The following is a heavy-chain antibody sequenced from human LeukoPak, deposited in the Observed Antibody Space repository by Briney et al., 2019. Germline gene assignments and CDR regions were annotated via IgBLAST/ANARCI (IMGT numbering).Heavy chain of an antibody. D-gene: IGHD4-17*01. CDR1: GGTFSSYA. CDR3: ARGGVYGDYSYYFDY. J-gene: IGHJ4*02. V-gene: IGHV1-69*04. CDR2: IVPILGIA. Sequence: ASVKVSCKASGGTFSSYAIRWVRQAPGQGLEWMGRIVPILGIANYAQKFQGRVTITADKSTSTAYMELSSLRSEDTAVYYCARGGVYGDYSYYFDYWGQGTLVTVSS.